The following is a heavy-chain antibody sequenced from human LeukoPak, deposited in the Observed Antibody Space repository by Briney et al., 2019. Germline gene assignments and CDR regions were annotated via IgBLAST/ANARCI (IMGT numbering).Heavy chain of an antibody. Sequence: SVKVSCKASGGTFSSYAISWVRQAPGQGLEWMGRIIPILGIANYAQKFQGRVTITADKSTSTAYMELSSLRSEDTAVYYCARWSWPISYYYYGMDVWGQGTTVTVSS. CDR3: ARWSWPISYYYYGMDV. CDR1: GGTFSSYA. D-gene: IGHD2-21*01. J-gene: IGHJ6*02. V-gene: IGHV1-69*04. CDR2: IIPILGIA.